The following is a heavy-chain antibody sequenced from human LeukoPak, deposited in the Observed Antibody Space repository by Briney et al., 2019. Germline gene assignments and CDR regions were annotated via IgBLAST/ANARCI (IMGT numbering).Heavy chain of an antibody. Sequence: GGSLRLSCAASGFSFGDYAMNWVRQVPGTGPEWVSGISGSGSHTFYRDSVKGRFTISRDNSKNTLYLQMNSLRVEDTAVYYCARGRPHGNDYWGQGTLVTVSS. CDR3: ARGRPHGNDY. D-gene: IGHD4-23*01. CDR2: ISGSGSHT. J-gene: IGHJ4*02. V-gene: IGHV3-23*01. CDR1: GFSFGDYA.